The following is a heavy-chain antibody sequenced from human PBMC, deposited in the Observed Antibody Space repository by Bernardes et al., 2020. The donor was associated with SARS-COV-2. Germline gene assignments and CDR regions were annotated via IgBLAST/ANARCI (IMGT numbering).Heavy chain of an antibody. D-gene: IGHD3-3*01. V-gene: IGHV1-24*01. CDR3: ATTSVFGVEPNWFDP. Sequence: ASVKVSCKVSGYTLTELSMHWVRQAPGKGLEWMGGFDPEDGETIYAQKFQGRVTMTEDTSTDTAYMELSSLRSEDTAAYYCATTSVFGVEPNWFDPWGQGTLVTVSS. CDR1: GYTLTELS. J-gene: IGHJ5*02. CDR2: FDPEDGET.